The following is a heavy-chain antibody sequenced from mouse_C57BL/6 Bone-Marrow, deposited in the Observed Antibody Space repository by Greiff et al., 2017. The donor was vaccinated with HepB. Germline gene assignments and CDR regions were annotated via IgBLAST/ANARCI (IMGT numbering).Heavy chain of an antibody. CDR3: ARHDYGGYFDV. CDR2: ISSGGSYT. CDR1: GFTFSSYG. J-gene: IGHJ1*03. Sequence: EVKVVESGGDLVKPGGSLKLSCAASGFTFSSYGMSWVRQTPDKRLEWVATISSGGSYTYYPDSVKGRFTISRDNAKNTLYLQMSSLKSEDTAMYDCARHDYGGYFDVWGTGTTVTVSS. D-gene: IGHD1-1*01. V-gene: IGHV5-6*01.